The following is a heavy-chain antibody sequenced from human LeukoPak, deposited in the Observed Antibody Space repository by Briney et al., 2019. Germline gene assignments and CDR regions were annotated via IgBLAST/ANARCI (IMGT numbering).Heavy chain of an antibody. D-gene: IGHD6-13*01. CDR2: ISGSGGST. CDR3: AKGQAAAGTSSWFDP. V-gene: IGHV3-23*01. J-gene: IGHJ5*02. CDR1: GFTFSSYA. Sequence: GGSLRLSCAASGFTFSSYAMSWVRQAPGKGLEWVSAISGSGGSTYYADSVKGRFTISRDNSKNTLYLQMNSLRVEDTAVYYCAKGQAAAGTSSWFDPWGQGTLVSVSS.